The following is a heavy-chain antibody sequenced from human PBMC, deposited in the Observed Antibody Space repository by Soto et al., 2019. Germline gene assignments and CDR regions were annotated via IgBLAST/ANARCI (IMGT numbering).Heavy chain of an antibody. J-gene: IGHJ6*02. Sequence: ASVKLSCTASGCASSSYPLSWLRHAPEQGLECMVGIIPIFGTANYAQRFKGRVTLTADEATSTAYMVLSSLRCEATAVYYWARGHQPVYDYDFYYGMDVWGQGTTVTVSS. V-gene: IGHV1-69*01. CDR2: IIPIFGTA. CDR3: ARGHQPVYDYDFYYGMDV. CDR1: GCASSSYP. D-gene: IGHD5-12*01.